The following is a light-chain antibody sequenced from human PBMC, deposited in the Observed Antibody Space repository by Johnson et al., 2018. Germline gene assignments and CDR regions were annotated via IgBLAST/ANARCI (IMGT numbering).Light chain of an antibody. CDR1: SSNIGNNY. CDR3: GTWDSSLSAGNV. V-gene: IGLV1-51*02. CDR2: ENN. Sequence: SVLTQPPSVSAAPGQKVTISCSGSSSNIGNNYVSWYQQLPGTAPKLLIYENNKRPSGIPYRFSGSKSGTSATLGITVLQTGDEADYYCGTWDSSLSAGNVFGTGTKVTVL. J-gene: IGLJ1*01.